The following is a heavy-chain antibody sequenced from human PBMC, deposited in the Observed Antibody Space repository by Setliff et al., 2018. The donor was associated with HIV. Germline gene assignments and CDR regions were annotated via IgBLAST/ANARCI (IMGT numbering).Heavy chain of an antibody. J-gene: IGHJ4*02. CDR1: GFTLSDHW. D-gene: IGHD3-3*01. CDR2: ISYDGSSE. V-gene: IGHV3-30*14. Sequence: PGGSLRLSCAASGFTLSDHWMHWVRQVPGKGLVWVSVISYDGSSESYADSVKGRFTISRDVSKNTLFLQMNNLGTEDTAVYYCARGRPTIFGVHNRPLDHWGQGTLVTVSS. CDR3: ARGRPTIFGVHNRPLDH.